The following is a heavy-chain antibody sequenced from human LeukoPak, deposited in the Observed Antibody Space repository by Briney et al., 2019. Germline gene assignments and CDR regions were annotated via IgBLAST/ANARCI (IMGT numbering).Heavy chain of an antibody. CDR3: ARRHFGSALRDY. D-gene: IGHD3-10*01. J-gene: IGHJ4*02. Sequence: PETLSLTCTVSGGSISSASYYWGCTRQPPGKGLEWIGNIYYSGSTSYNPPLKCRVTISVDTSKNQFSLKLSSVTAADTAVYYCARRHFGSALRDYWGQGTLVTVSS. V-gene: IGHV4-39*01. CDR2: IYYSGST. CDR1: GGSISSASYY.